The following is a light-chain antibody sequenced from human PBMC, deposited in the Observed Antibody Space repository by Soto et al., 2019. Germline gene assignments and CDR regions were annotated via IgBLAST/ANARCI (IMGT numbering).Light chain of an antibody. Sequence: QSALNQPASVSGSPGQSITISCTGTSSDVGGYNYVSWYQQHPGKAPKLMVYEVSNRPSGVSNRFSGFKSGNTASLTISGLQTEDEADYYCSSYTRSATWVFGGGTKVTVL. V-gene: IGLV2-14*01. CDR1: SSDVGGYNY. CDR3: SSYTRSATWV. CDR2: EVS. J-gene: IGLJ3*02.